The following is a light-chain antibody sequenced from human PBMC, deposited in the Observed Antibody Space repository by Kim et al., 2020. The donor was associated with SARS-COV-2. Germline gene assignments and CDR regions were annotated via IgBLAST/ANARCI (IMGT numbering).Light chain of an antibody. CDR2: DVS. V-gene: IGLV2-14*03. CDR3: RSYISSSTNYV. J-gene: IGLJ1*01. CDR1: SSDVGGYNY. Sequence: SITISCTGTSSDVGGYNYVSWYQQHPGKAPKLMIYDVSNRPSGVSNRFSGSKSGNTASLTISGLQAEDEADYYCRSYISSSTNYVFGTGTKVTVL.